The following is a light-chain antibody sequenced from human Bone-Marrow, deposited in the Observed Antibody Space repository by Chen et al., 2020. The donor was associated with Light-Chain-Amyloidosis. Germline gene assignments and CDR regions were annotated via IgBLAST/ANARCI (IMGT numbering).Light chain of an antibody. CDR1: HDITNS. Sequence: DIQMTQSPSYLSASVGDRITITCQASHDITNSLNWYQQRPGKAPRLLIYDESNVETGVPSRFSGSGSGTVFTFTISSLPPEDISTYYCQQYDYLQNTFGQGTKMEIK. CDR2: DES. V-gene: IGKV1-33*01. CDR3: QQYDYLQNT. J-gene: IGKJ2*01.